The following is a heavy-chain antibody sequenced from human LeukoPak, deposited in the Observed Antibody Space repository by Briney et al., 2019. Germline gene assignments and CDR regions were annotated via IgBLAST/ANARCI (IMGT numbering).Heavy chain of an antibody. CDR3: ARDNGMGYYGGSGYFDY. CDR2: LNPKRGGT. CDR1: GYTFTGYY. D-gene: IGHD1-26*01. V-gene: IGHV1-2*02. J-gene: IGHJ4*02. Sequence: ASVKISCKASGYTFTGYYMHWVRQAPGQGLEWMGWLNPKRGGTNYAQKFQGRVTMTRDTSITTAYMELSRLTSDDTAVYYCARDNGMGYYGGSGYFDYWGQGTLVTVSS.